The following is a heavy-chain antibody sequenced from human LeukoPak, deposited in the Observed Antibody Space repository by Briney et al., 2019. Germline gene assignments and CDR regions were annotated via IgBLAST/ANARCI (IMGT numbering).Heavy chain of an antibody. CDR2: ISQSGSGI. J-gene: IGHJ4*02. Sequence: GGSLRLSCAASGFTFSDYGMRWVRQAPGKGLEWVSAISQSGSGIYYADSVKGRFTISRDNSKNTLYLQMNSLRAEDTAGYFCAKAAATVHTSFLYWGQGILVTVSS. CDR1: GFTFSDYG. V-gene: IGHV3-23*01. CDR3: AKAAATVHTSFLY. D-gene: IGHD4-17*01.